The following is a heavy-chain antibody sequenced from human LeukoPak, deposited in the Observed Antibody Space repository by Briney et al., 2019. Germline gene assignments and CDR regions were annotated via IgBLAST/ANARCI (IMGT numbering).Heavy chain of an antibody. CDR1: GFTFSSYW. CDR2: INSDGSST. V-gene: IGHV3-74*01. Sequence: GGSLRLSCAASGFTFSSYWMHWVRQAPGKGLVWVSRINSDGSSTSYAVSVKGRFTISRDNAKNTLYLQMNSLRAEDTAVYYCAMTNWGYNWFDPWGQGTLVTVSS. CDR3: AMTNWGYNWFDP. J-gene: IGHJ5*02. D-gene: IGHD7-27*01.